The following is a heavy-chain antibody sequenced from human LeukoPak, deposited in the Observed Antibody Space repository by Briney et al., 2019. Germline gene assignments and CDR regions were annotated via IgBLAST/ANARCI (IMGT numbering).Heavy chain of an antibody. Sequence: GGSLRLSCSASGFTFSSYWMAWVRHAPGKGLEWVANINHDGNEMYYVDSVKGRFTISRDNAKNSLYLQMNSLRAEDTAVYYCARSYRWYPEYWGQGTLVTVSS. CDR3: ARSYRWYPEY. J-gene: IGHJ4*02. V-gene: IGHV3-7*01. D-gene: IGHD3-10*01. CDR2: INHDGNEM. CDR1: GFTFSSYW.